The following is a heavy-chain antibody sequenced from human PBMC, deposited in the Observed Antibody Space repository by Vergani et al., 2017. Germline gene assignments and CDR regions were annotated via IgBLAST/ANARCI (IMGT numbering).Heavy chain of an antibody. J-gene: IGHJ5*02. Sequence: QVQLQESGPGLVKSSETLSLTCSVSFDSIRNLYCNWIRQPPGKGLEWIGSIHYSENTNYNPSLKTRVTISVDTSKNQFSLTLTSVTAADTAVYYCARDSPGGYYGSEGWFDPWGQGTLVTVSS. D-gene: IGHD3-10*01. V-gene: IGHV4-59*11. CDR1: FDSIRNLY. CDR3: ARDSPGGYYGSEGWFDP. CDR2: IHYSENT.